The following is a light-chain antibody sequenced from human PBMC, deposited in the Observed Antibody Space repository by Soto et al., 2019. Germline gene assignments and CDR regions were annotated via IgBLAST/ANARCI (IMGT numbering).Light chain of an antibody. J-gene: IGKJ1*01. CDR2: KAS. Sequence: DIQMTQSPSTLSASVGDRVTITCRASQSISRWLVWYQQKPGKAPNLLIYKASSLESGVPSRFSGSGSGTEFTLTISSLQPDDFATYYCQQYNSYSGTFGQGTKVEIK. CDR3: QQYNSYSGT. V-gene: IGKV1-5*03. CDR1: QSISRW.